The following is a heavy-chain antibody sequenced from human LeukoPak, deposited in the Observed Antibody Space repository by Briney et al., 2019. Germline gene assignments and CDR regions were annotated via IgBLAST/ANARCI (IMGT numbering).Heavy chain of an antibody. CDR2: ISYDGSNK. CDR1: GFTFSSYA. CDR3: ARAYVDIVATTYFDY. V-gene: IGHV3-30-3*01. Sequence: PGRSLRLSCAASGFTFSSYAMHWVRQAPGKGLEWVAVISYDGSNKYYADSVKGRFTISRDNSKNTLYLQMNSLRAEDTAVYYCARAYVDIVATTYFDYWGQGTLVTVST. J-gene: IGHJ4*02. D-gene: IGHD5-12*01.